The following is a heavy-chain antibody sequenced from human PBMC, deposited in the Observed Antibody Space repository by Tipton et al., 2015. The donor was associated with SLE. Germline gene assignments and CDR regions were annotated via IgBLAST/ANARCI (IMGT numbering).Heavy chain of an antibody. D-gene: IGHD5-12*01. CDR1: GGSISSGGYY. J-gene: IGHJ4*02. V-gene: IGHV4-31*03. Sequence: TLSLTCTVSGGSISSGGYYWSWIRQHPGKGLEWIGYIYYSGSTYYNPSFKSRVTMSVDTSKNQFSLKLSSVTAADTAVYYCARALVATIPFDYWGQGTLVTVSS. CDR3: ARALVATIPFDY. CDR2: IYYSGST.